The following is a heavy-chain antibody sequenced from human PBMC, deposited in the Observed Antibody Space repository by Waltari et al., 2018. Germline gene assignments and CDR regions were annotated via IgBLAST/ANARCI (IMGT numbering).Heavy chain of an antibody. J-gene: IGHJ6*02. D-gene: IGHD4-4*01. CDR1: GYSFTTHW. Sequence: EVQLVQSGAEVKKPGESLNISCKDSGYSFTTHWIGWVRQMPGKGLEWMGIIYPGDSDTRYSPSFQGQVTISADRSISTAYLQWSSLKASDTAIYYGARRRNYPGAAMDVWGQGTTVTVSS. V-gene: IGHV5-51*01. CDR3: ARRRNYPGAAMDV. CDR2: IYPGDSDT.